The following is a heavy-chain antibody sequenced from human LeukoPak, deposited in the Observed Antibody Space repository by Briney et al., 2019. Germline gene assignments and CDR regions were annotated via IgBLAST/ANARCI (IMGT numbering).Heavy chain of an antibody. V-gene: IGHV3-23*01. CDR2: ISGSGGST. CDR1: GLSVSTYP. Sequence: GGSLRLSCTASGLSVSTYPMAWVRQAPGKGLQWVSAISGSGGSTYYADSVKGRFTISRDNSKNTLYLQMNSLRAEDTAVYYCAKDTAVPFDYWGQGTLVTVSS. CDR3: AKDTAVPFDY. J-gene: IGHJ4*02. D-gene: IGHD4-11*01.